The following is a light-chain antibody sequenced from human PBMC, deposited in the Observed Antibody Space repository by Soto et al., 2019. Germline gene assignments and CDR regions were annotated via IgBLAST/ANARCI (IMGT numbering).Light chain of an antibody. V-gene: IGKV4-1*01. CDR2: WAT. J-gene: IGKJ2*01. CDR3: QQYPTAPFS. Sequence: DIVMTQSPDSLAVSLGERATINCRSSQNVLYNVNNENYLGWFQQRPGQPPKLLIYWATNRASRVPDRFSGSGSGSNFTLTISSLQAEDVALYSWQQYPTAPFSFGQGTKLEIK. CDR1: QNVLYNVNNENY.